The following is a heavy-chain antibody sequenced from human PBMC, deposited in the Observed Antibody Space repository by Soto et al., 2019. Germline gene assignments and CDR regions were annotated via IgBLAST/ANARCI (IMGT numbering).Heavy chain of an antibody. V-gene: IGHV3-23*01. CDR1: GVTFSSYA. Sequence: EVQLLESGGGSVQPGGSLRLSCAAYGVTFSSYAMHWVRRPPGKGLEWVSSISGSGGTAYYADSVQGRFSISRDSLVNTLYLQMNSLRAEDTAVYYCAKGRGQNSNFDYWGQGTLVTVSP. CDR3: AKGRGQNSNFDY. CDR2: ISGSGGTA. J-gene: IGHJ4*02. D-gene: IGHD1-7*01.